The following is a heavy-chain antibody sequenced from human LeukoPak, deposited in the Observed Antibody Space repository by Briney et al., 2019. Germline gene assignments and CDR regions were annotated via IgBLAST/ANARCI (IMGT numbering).Heavy chain of an antibody. Sequence: PGGSLRLSCAASAFTFSRYWMSWARQAPGKGLECVANIEGDGSAKNYVDSVKGRFTISRDNAENSLYLQMDSLRVEDTAIYYCARDPGWGAYDIWGQGAMVTVSS. CDR3: ARDPGWGAYDI. CDR2: IEGDGSAK. CDR1: AFTFSRYW. J-gene: IGHJ3*02. D-gene: IGHD7-27*01. V-gene: IGHV3-7*01.